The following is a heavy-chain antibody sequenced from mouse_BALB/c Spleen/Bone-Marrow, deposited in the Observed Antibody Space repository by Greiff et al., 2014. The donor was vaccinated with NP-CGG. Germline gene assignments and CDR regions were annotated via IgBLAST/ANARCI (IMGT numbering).Heavy chain of an antibody. Sequence: VQLQQSGAELAKPGASVKMSCKASGYTFTSYWMHWVKQRPGQGLEWIGYITPTTGYIEYNQKLKDKATLTADKSSSTAYMQVSSLTSEDSAVYSCARPRFAYWGQGTLVTVSA. CDR3: ARPRFAY. CDR2: ITPTTGYI. J-gene: IGHJ3*01. V-gene: IGHV1-7*01. CDR1: GYTFTSYW.